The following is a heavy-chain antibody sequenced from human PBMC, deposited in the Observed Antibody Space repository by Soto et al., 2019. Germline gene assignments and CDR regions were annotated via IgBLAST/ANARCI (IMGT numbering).Heavy chain of an antibody. CDR2: ISGSGGST. D-gene: IGHD3-22*01. CDR3: AKGLYYYDSSGFFRAFDI. J-gene: IGHJ3*02. Sequence: GGSLRLSCAASGFTFSSYAMSWVRQAPGKGLEWVSAISGSGGSTYYADSVKGRFTISRDNSKNTLYLQMNSLRAEDTAVYYCAKGLYYYDSSGFFRAFDIWGEGTIFT. V-gene: IGHV3-23*01. CDR1: GFTFSSYA.